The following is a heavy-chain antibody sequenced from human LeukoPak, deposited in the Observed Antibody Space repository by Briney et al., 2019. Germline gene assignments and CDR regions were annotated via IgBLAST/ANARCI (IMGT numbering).Heavy chain of an antibody. CDR1: GGTFSKCA. CDR2: IVPIFGLA. V-gene: IGHV1-69*13. J-gene: IGHJ6*03. CDR3: ARNRPERHENYYYYYYMDV. Sequence: SVKASCKASGGTFSKCAISWVRQAPGQGLEWMGGIVPIFGLANYAQKFQGRVTITADEVTSTAYMELSSLRSEDTAVYYCARNRPERHENYYYYYYMDVWGKGTTVTVSS. D-gene: IGHD2/OR15-2a*01.